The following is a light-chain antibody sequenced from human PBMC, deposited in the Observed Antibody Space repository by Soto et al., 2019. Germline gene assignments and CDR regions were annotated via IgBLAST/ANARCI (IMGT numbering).Light chain of an antibody. Sequence: QAVVTQPPSASGTPGQRVSISCSGSSSNIGTNTVNWYQQLPGTAPKLLIYSNNQRPSGVPDRFSGSQSGTSASLAISGLQSGDEADYYCVAWDDSLNGVVFGGGTKLTVL. CDR3: VAWDDSLNGVV. J-gene: IGLJ2*01. V-gene: IGLV1-44*01. CDR2: SNN. CDR1: SSNIGTNT.